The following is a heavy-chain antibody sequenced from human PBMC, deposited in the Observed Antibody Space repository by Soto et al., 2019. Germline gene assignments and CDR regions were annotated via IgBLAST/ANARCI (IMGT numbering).Heavy chain of an antibody. CDR2: IYSGGST. Sequence: PGGSLRHSCASSGFPVSSNYMIWVRQAPGKGLEWVSVIYSGGSTYYADSVKGRFTISRDNSKNTLYLQMNSLRAEDTAVYYCARDGRVVVAARGDYYYYYYMDVWGKGTTVTVSS. J-gene: IGHJ6*03. V-gene: IGHV3-66*01. D-gene: IGHD2-15*01. CDR1: GFPVSSNY. CDR3: ARDGRVVVAARGDYYYYYYMDV.